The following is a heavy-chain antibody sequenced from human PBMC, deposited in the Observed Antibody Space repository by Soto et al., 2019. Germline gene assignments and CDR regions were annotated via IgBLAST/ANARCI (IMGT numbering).Heavy chain of an antibody. CDR2: FYYSGST. Sequence: SETLSLTCTVSGGSISSGGYYWSWIRQHPGKGLEWFGYFYYSGSTYYNPSLKSRVTISVDTSKNQFSLKLTSVTAADTAVYYCTRLAPSTDYDILPGYYFDYWGQGNLVTVSS. CDR3: TRLAPSTDYDILPGYYFDY. V-gene: IGHV4-61*08. D-gene: IGHD3-9*01. CDR1: GGSISSGGYY. J-gene: IGHJ4*02.